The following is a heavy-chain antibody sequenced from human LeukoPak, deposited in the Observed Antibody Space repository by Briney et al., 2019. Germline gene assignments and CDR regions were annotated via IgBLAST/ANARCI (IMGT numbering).Heavy chain of an antibody. J-gene: IGHJ4*02. CDR1: GFTFSSYS. V-gene: IGHV3-21*01. CDR3: AREAWDQVISY. Sequence: GGSLRLSCAASGFTFSSYSMNWVRQAPGKGLEWVSSISSSSYIYYADSVKGRFTISRDNGKNSLYLQMNSLRAEDTAVYYCAREAWDQVISYWGQGTLVTVSS. D-gene: IGHD2-21*01. CDR2: ISSSSYI.